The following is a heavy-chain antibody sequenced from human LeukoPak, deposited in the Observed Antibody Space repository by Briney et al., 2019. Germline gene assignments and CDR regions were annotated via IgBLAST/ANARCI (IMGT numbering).Heavy chain of an antibody. CDR3: AKIPWGSYGPSGFHY. CDR2: ISGSGGST. CDR1: GFTFSSYA. D-gene: IGHD5-18*01. V-gene: IGHV3-23*01. J-gene: IGHJ4*02. Sequence: SGGSLRLSCAASGFTFSSYAMSWVRQAPGKGLEWVSAISGSGGSTYYADSVKGRFTISRDNSENTLYLQMNSLRAEDTAVYYCAKIPWGSYGPSGFHYWGQGTLVTVSS.